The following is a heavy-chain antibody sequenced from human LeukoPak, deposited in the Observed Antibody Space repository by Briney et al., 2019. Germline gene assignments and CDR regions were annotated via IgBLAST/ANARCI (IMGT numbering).Heavy chain of an antibody. CDR2: ISSSSSYT. CDR1: GFTFSSYS. J-gene: IGHJ4*02. V-gene: IGHV3-21*01. CDR3: AREGARLTLDY. D-gene: IGHD3-16*01. Sequence: GGSLRLSCAASGFTFSSYSMNWVRQAPGKGLEWVSSISSSSSYTYYADSVKGRFTISRDNAKNSLYLQMNSLRAEDTAVYYCAREGARLTLDYWGQGTLVTVSS.